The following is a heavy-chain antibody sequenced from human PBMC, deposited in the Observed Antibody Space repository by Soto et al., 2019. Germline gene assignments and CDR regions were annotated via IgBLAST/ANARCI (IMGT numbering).Heavy chain of an antibody. V-gene: IGHV3-30-3*01. J-gene: IGHJ4*02. CDR1: GFTFSSYA. D-gene: IGHD5-18*01. CDR3: ARDPGYSYGYSQDY. Sequence: QVQLVESGGGVVQPGRSLRLSCAASGFTFSSYAMHWVRQAPGKGLEWVAVISYDGSNKYYADSVKGRFTLSRDNSKNTLYLQMNSLRAEDTAVYYCARDPGYSYGYSQDYWGQGTLVTVSS. CDR2: ISYDGSNK.